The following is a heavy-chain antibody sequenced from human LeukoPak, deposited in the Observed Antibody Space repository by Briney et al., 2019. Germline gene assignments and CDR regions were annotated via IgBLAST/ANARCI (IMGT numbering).Heavy chain of an antibody. D-gene: IGHD2-15*01. CDR2: IIPIFGTA. Sequence: GATVKVSCKASGGTFSSYAISWVRQAPGQGLEWMGGIIPIFGTANYAQKFQGRVTITTDESTSTAYMELSSLRSEDTAMYYCARGSQPYCSGGSCYHRWYYYYYMDVLGQGTMVTVSS. V-gene: IGHV1-69*05. J-gene: IGHJ6*03. CDR1: GGTFSSYA. CDR3: ARGSQPYCSGGSCYHRWYYYYYMDV.